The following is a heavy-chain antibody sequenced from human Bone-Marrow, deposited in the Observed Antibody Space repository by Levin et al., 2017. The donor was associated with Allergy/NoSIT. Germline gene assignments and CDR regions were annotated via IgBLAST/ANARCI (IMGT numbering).Heavy chain of an antibody. Sequence: PGESLKISCRASGYMFTDYGISWVRQAPGQGLEWMGWISVENGNTNYLEKFQDRLTLSRDTTTSKVYLELRSLRFDDTAVYYCARYSSLSSADEHWGQGTLVTVSS. CDR1: GYMFTDYG. D-gene: IGHD5-18*01. CDR3: ARYSSLSSADEH. V-gene: IGHV1-18*04. J-gene: IGHJ4*02. CDR2: ISVENGNT.